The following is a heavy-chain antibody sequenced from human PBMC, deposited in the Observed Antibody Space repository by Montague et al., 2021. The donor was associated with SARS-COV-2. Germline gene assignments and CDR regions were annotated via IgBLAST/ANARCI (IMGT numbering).Heavy chain of an antibody. J-gene: IGHJ4*02. V-gene: IGHV4-59*02. CDR2: IYYSGST. CDR1: GSSVRSYY. CDR3: AREDTVATFGGPYYIDS. D-gene: IGHD5-12*01. Sequence: SETLSLTCVVSGSSVRSYYWSWIRQPPGGGLEWIGYIYYSGSTNXNPSLKSRVTISVDTSKNQFSLKLSSVTAADTAVYYCAREDTVATFGGPYYIDSWGQGTLVTVSA.